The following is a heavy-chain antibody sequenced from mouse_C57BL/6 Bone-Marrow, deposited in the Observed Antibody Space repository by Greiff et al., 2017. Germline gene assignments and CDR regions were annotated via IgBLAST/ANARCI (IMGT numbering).Heavy chain of an antibody. J-gene: IGHJ1*03. CDR3: AREYYWYFDV. V-gene: IGHV5-16*01. Sequence: EVKLVESEGGLVQPGSSMKLSCTASGFTFSDYYMAWVRQVPEKGLEWVANINYDGSSTYYLDSLKSRFIISRDNAKNILYLQMSSLKSEDTATYYCAREYYWYFDVWGTGTTVTVSS. CDR2: INYDGSST. CDR1: GFTFSDYY.